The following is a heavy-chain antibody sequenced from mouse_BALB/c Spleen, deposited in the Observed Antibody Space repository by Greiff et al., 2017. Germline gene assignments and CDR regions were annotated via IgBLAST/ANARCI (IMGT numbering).Heavy chain of an antibody. CDR3: ARDGTDYYAMDY. CDR1: GYAFTNYL. D-gene: IGHD4-1*01. Sequence: QVQLQQSGAELVRPGTSVKVSCKASGYAFTNYLIEWVKQRPGQGLEWIGVINPGRGGTNYNEKFKGKATLTADKSSSTAYMQLSSLTSDDSAVYFCARDGTDYYAMDYWGQGTSVTVSS. J-gene: IGHJ4*01. V-gene: IGHV1-54*01. CDR2: INPGRGGT.